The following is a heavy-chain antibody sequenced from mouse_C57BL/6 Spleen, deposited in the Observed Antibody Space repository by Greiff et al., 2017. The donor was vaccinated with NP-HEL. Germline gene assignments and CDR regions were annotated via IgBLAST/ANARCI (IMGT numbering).Heavy chain of an antibody. D-gene: IGHD1-1*01. CDR2: IYPGSGST. Sequence: VQLQQPGAELVKPGASVKMSCKASGYTFTSYWITWVKQRPGQGLEWIGDIYPGSGSTNYNEKFKSKATLTVDTSSSTAYMQLSSLTSEDSAVYYCARSYYGSSPYFDVWGTGTTVTVSS. CDR1: GYTFTSYW. V-gene: IGHV1-55*01. CDR3: ARSYYGSSPYFDV. J-gene: IGHJ1*03.